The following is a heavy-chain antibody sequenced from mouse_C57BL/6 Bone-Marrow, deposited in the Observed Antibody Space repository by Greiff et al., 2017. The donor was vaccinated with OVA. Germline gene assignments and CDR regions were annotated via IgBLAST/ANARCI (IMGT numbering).Heavy chain of an antibody. J-gene: IGHJ2*01. CDR2: ISYSGST. CDR1: GYSITSDY. Sequence: DVMLVESGPGLAKPSQTLSLTCSVSGYSITSDYWNWIRQFPGHKLEYMGYISYSGSTYYNPSLKSRISITRDTYKNQYYLQLNSVTTEDTATYYCARSLNSLDYWGQGTTLTVSS. D-gene: IGHD4-1*02. CDR3: ARSLNSLDY. V-gene: IGHV3-8*01.